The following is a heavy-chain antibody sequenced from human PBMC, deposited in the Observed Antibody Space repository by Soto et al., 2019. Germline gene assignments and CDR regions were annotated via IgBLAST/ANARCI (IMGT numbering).Heavy chain of an antibody. CDR2: ISPYNDQT. CDR3: ARGGYYDNVWGKLSHYGLAV. D-gene: IGHD3-16*01. CDR1: GYTFIRYG. V-gene: IGHV1-18*01. Sequence: QVQLVQSASEVMKPGASVKVSCKASGYTFIRYGITWVRQAPGQRLEWMGWISPYNDQTIYAQKLQGRVTMTADTSTRTVYMQLSSLKSDDTAVYYCARGGYYDNVWGKLSHYGLAVWGQGTSVTVSS. J-gene: IGHJ6*02.